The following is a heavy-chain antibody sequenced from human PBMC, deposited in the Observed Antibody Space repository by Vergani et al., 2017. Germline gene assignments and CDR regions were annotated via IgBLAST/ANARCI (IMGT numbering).Heavy chain of an antibody. CDR3: ASDTHSGQGADR. J-gene: IGHJ5*02. V-gene: IGHV4-59*11. CDR2: IHYSENT. D-gene: IGHD6-19*01. CDR1: FDSIRNLY. Sequence: QVQLQESGPGLVKSSETLYLTCSVSFDSIRNLYCNWIRQPPGKGLEWIGSIHYSENTNYNPSLKTRVTISVDTSKNQFSLTLTSVPAADTAVYNCASDTHSGQGADRWGQGILVTVTS.